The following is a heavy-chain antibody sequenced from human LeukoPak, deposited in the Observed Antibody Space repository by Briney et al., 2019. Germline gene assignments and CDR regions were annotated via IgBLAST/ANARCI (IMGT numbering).Heavy chain of an antibody. CDR1: GFTFSTYT. CDR2: ISSSSSYI. Sequence: PGGSLRLSCAASGFTFSTYTMNWVRQAPGKGLEWVSSISSSSSYIYYADSVKGRFSISRDNAEKSLYLQMNSLRAEDPAVYYCARDGQAAAGSAPDYWGQGTLVIVS. D-gene: IGHD6-13*01. CDR3: ARDGQAAAGSAPDY. J-gene: IGHJ4*02. V-gene: IGHV3-21*01.